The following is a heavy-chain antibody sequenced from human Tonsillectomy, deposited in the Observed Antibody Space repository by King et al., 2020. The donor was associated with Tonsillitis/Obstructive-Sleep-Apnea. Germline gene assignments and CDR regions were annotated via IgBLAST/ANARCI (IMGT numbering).Heavy chain of an antibody. D-gene: IGHD2-21*02. CDR1: GFSVSSNY. CDR2: IYAGERT. V-gene: IGHV3-53*01. CDR3: AGDETLVTAWGH. Sequence: VQLVESGGGLVQPGGSLRLSCAASGFSVSSNYMSWVRQAPGKGLEWVSAIYAGERTDYADSVKGRFNISRDKSKNTLFLQMTSLRVEDTATYYCAGDETLVTAWGHWGQGALVTVSS. J-gene: IGHJ4*02.